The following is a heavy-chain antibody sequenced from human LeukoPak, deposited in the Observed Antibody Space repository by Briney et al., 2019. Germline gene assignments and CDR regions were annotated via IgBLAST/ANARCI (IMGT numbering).Heavy chain of an antibody. V-gene: IGHV3-74*01. CDR2: INSDGYST. Sequence: PGGSLRLSCAASGFTFSGYWMHWVRQPPGKGLVWVSRINSDGYSTSYADSVKGRFTISRENAKNTLYLQMKSLRAEDTAVYYCARDREQGLNRLDYGGQGPLVTVSS. D-gene: IGHD1-26*01. J-gene: IGHJ4*02. CDR3: ARDREQGLNRLDY. CDR1: GFTFSGYW.